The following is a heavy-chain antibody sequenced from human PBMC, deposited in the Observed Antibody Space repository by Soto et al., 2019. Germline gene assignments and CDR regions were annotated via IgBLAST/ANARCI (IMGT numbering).Heavy chain of an antibody. V-gene: IGHV1-46*02. CDR1: GYTLNTYY. Sequence: GASVKVSCKPSGYTLNTYYLHWVRQAPGQGLEWMGIIHPSGGGSTYADSVKGRFTLSRDNSKNSMYLQMNSLRAEDTAVYYCAREVDRALVGSPHYFDYWGQGTLVTVS. J-gene: IGHJ4*01. CDR3: AREVDRALVGSPHYFDY. CDR2: IHPSGGGS. D-gene: IGHD5-18*01.